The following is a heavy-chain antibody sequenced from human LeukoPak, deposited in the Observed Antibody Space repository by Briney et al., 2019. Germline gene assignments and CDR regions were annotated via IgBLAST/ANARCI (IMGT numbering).Heavy chain of an antibody. V-gene: IGHV4-39*01. Sequence: SETLSLTCTVSGGSISSSSYYWGWIRQPPGKGLEWIGSIYYSGSTYYNPSLKSRVTISVDTSKNQFSLKLSSVTAADTAVYYCARLTEYQLPDYWGQGTLVTVSS. J-gene: IGHJ4*02. D-gene: IGHD2-2*01. CDR1: GGSISSSSYY. CDR3: ARLTEYQLPDY. CDR2: IYYSGST.